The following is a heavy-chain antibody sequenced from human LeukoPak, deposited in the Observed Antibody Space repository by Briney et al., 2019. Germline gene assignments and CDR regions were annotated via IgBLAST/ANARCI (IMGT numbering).Heavy chain of an antibody. CDR2: IYYSGTT. V-gene: IGHV4-39*01. CDR1: GGSISSSSYY. J-gene: IGHJ6*03. CDR3: ARQASDYFYYYMDV. Sequence: SETLSLTCTVTGGSISSSSYYWGWIRQPPGKGLEWIGSIYYSGTTYYNPSPESRVTISEDTSKNQFSLMLRSVTAADTAVYFCARQASDYFYYYMDVWGKGTTVTVSS.